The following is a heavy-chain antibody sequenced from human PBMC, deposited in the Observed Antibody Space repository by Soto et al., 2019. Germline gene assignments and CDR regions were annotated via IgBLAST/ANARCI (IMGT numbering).Heavy chain of an antibody. Sequence: GGSLRLSCAASGFHFSTYAMSWVRQAPGKGLEWVSTINNSGGGTYSPDSMKGRFTISRDNSKNTVYLQINSLRAEDTAIYYCIQGYFYDAWGQGTLVTVSS. D-gene: IGHD3-22*01. J-gene: IGHJ4*02. V-gene: IGHV3-23*01. CDR1: GFHFSTYA. CDR2: INNSGGGT. CDR3: IQGYFYDA.